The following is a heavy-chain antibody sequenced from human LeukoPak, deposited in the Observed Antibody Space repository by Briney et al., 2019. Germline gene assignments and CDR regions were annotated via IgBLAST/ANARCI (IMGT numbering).Heavy chain of an antibody. CDR1: GYSLTEVS. Sequence: ASVRVSCKVSGYSLTEVSMHWVRQAPGKGLEWMGGFEPEDGETTYAQNFQGRVTVTEDTFTDTAYMELNSLRSEDTAVYYCAIGAMGIWGQGTMVTVSS. V-gene: IGHV1-24*01. D-gene: IGHD5-24*01. J-gene: IGHJ3*02. CDR2: FEPEDGET. CDR3: AIGAMGI.